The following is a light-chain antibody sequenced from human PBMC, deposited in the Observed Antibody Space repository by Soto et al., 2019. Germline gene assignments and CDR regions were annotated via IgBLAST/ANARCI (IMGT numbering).Light chain of an antibody. Sequence: QSVLTQPPSVSGAPGPRVTISCTGSNSNIGAGYDVHWYQQLPGTAPKLLIYANSNRPSGVPDRFSGSKSGTSASLAITGLQAEDDADYYGPSYDRSRSARVFGGGNKLTVL. V-gene: IGLV1-40*01. CDR3: PSYDRSRSARV. CDR2: ANS. J-gene: IGLJ3*02. CDR1: NSNIGAGYD.